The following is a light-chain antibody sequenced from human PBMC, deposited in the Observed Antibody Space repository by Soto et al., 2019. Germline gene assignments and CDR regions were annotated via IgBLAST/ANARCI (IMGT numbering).Light chain of an antibody. J-gene: IGKJ1*01. CDR3: QQHLNWHT. CDR2: DAS. Sequence: EIVLTQSPATLSLSPGDGATLSCRASQSVSNYLAWYQQKPGQAPRLLIYDASNRATGIPARFSGSGSGTDFTLTISSLEPEDVAVYYCQQHLNWHTFGQGTQVEIK. V-gene: IGKV3-11*01. CDR1: QSVSNY.